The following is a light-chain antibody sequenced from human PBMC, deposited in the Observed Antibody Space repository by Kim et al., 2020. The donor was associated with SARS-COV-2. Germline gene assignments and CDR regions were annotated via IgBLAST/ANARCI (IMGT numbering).Light chain of an antibody. CDR2: AAS. V-gene: IGKV1-39*01. Sequence: ASIGDRVTITCRASQSISSYLNWYQQKPGKAPKLLIYAASSLQSGVPSRFSGSGSGTDFTLTISSLQPEDFATYYCQQSYSTPITFGQGTRLEIK. CDR3: QQSYSTPIT. J-gene: IGKJ5*01. CDR1: QSISSY.